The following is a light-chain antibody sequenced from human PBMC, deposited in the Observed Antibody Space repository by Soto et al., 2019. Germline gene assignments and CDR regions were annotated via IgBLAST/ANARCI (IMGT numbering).Light chain of an antibody. CDR2: KAS. CDR3: QQYFSFPWP. Sequence: DIQMTQSPSTLSGSVGDRVTITCRASQTISSWLAWYQQRPGQAPNVLISKASHLERGVSSRFSGSGSGTEFTLTISALQPEYFAIYYCQQYFSFPWPVGQVSKADI. J-gene: IGKJ1*01. V-gene: IGKV1-5*03. CDR1: QTISSW.